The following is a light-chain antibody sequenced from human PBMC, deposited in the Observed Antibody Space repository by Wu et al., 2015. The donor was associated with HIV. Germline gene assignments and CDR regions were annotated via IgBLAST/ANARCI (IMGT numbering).Light chain of an antibody. J-gene: IGKJ4*01. CDR2: GAS. V-gene: IGKV3D-20*02. CDR3: QQCSNWPLT. Sequence: EIVLTQSPGTLSLSPGERATLSCRATQSISNSYLAWYQQKPGQGPRLLIYGASTRATGIPDRFSGSGSGTDFTLTISNLEPEDFAFYYCQQCSNWPLTFGGGTKVEIK. CDR1: QSISNSY.